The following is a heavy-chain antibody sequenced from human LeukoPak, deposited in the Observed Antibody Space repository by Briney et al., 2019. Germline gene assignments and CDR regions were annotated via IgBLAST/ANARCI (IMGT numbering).Heavy chain of an antibody. V-gene: IGHV1-18*01. D-gene: IGHD3-3*01. CDR1: GYTFTSYG. CDR2: ISADNGNT. J-gene: IGHJ6*02. Sequence: ASVRVSCKASGYTFTSYGISWVRQAPGQGLEWMGWISADNGNTNYAQKLQGRVTMTTDTSTSTAYMELRTMRSDDTDVYYCATDVNDFWSGYYDDYYYYGMDVWGQGTTVTVSS. CDR3: ATDVNDFWSGYYDDYYYYGMDV.